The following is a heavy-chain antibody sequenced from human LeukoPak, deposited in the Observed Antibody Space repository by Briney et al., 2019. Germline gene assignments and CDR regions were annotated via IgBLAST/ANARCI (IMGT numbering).Heavy chain of an antibody. CDR2: IIPIFGTA. J-gene: IGHJ4*02. CDR1: GGTFSSYA. V-gene: IGHV1-69*05. CDR3: ARDKREYCSGGSCYPEYCFDY. D-gene: IGHD2-15*01. Sequence: SSVKVSCKASGGTFSSYAISWVRQAPGQGLEWMGGIIPIFGTANYAQKFQGRVTITTDESTSTAYMELSSLRSDDTAVYYCARDKREYCSGGSCYPEYCFDYWGQGTLVTVSS.